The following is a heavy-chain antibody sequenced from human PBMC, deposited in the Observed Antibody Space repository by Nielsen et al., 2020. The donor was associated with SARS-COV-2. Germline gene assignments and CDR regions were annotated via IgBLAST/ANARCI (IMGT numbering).Heavy chain of an antibody. CDR1: GYSFSNYW. CDR3: ARRDLGPRDGMDV. Sequence: GESLKISCKGSGYSFSNYWIAWVRQMPGKGLEWMGIIYPADSDTRYSPSFQGQVTISADKSITTAYLQWSSLKASDTAIYYCARRDLGPRDGMDVWGQGTTVTVSS. CDR2: IYPADSDT. V-gene: IGHV5-51*01. D-gene: IGHD5-24*01. J-gene: IGHJ6*02.